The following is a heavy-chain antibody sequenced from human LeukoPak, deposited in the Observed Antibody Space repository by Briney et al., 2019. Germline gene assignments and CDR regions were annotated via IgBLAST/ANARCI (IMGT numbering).Heavy chain of an antibody. CDR3: ARPETPLTIVGVVIGVTPGRVDAFDI. Sequence: ASVKVSCKASGYTFTSYYMHWVRQAPGQGLEWMGIINPSSGSTSYAQKFQGRVTMTRNTSTSTVYMELSSLRSEDTAVYHCARPETPLTIVGVVIGVTPGRVDAFDIWGQGTMVTVSS. J-gene: IGHJ3*02. CDR1: GYTFTSYY. D-gene: IGHD3-3*01. V-gene: IGHV1-46*01. CDR2: INPSSGST.